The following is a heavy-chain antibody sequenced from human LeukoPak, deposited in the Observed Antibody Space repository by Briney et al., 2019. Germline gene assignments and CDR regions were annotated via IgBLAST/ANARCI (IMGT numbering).Heavy chain of an antibody. J-gene: IGHJ4*02. CDR3: ASSSGRYID. Sequence: GESLKISCAASGFTFSSYSMNWVRQAPGKGLEWVSSITPSSSYIYYAGSVKGRFTISRDNAKYSLYLQMNSLRVEDTAVYYCASSSGRYIDWGQGTLVTVSS. CDR2: ITPSSSYI. CDR1: GFTFSSYS. V-gene: IGHV3-21*01. D-gene: IGHD6-19*01.